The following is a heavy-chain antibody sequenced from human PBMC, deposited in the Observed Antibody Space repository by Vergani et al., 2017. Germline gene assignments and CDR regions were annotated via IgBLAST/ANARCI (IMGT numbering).Heavy chain of an antibody. J-gene: IGHJ6*03. D-gene: IGHD3-16*02. V-gene: IGHV1-69*01. CDR2: IIPIFGTA. CDR3: ARGAVITFGGVIVMGYYYYYMDV. CDR1: GGTFSSYA. Sequence: QLQLVQSGAEVKKPGSSVKVSCKASGGTFSSYAISWVRQAPGQGLEWMGGIIPIFGTANYAQEFQGRVTITGDESTSTAYMELSSLRSEDTAVYYCARGAVITFGGVIVMGYYYYYMDVWGKGP.